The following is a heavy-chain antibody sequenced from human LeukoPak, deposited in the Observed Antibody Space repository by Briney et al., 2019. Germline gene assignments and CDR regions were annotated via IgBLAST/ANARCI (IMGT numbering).Heavy chain of an antibody. D-gene: IGHD5/OR15-5a*01. CDR2: ISGSGGST. CDR1: GFTFSSYA. J-gene: IGHJ4*02. V-gene: IGHV3-23*01. CDR3: AKIEDSTSYYFDH. Sequence: GGSLRLSCAASGFTFSSYAMSWVRQAPGKGLEWVSGISGSGGSTYYADSVKGQFTISRDNSKNTLYLQMNNLRAEDTAVYYCAKIEDSTSYYFDHWGQGTLVTVSS.